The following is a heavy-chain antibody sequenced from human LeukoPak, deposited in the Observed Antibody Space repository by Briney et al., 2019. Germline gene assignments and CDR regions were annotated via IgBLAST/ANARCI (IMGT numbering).Heavy chain of an antibody. V-gene: IGHV3-30*18. CDR1: GFTFSSYG. CDR2: ISYDGSNK. J-gene: IGHJ6*02. Sequence: GGSLRLSCAASGFTFSSYGMHWVRQAPAKGLEWVAVISYDGSNKYYADYVKGRFTISRDNSKDTLYLQMNSRRAEDTAVYYCAKGPYYDILTGYPPMDVWGQGTPVTVSS. D-gene: IGHD3-9*01. CDR3: AKGPYYDILTGYPPMDV.